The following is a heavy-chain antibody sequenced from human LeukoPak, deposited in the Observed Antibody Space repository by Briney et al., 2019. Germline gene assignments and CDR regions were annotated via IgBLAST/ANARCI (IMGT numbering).Heavy chain of an antibody. CDR2: IGSSGTPT. CDR3: AKDRVPYCTGECYGAIDA. Sequence: QPGGSLRLSCEASGFTFSSYSMTWVRQAPGKRLEWVSYIGSSGTPTHYADSVKGRFTISRDNAKNSLYLQMNSLTVEDTAIYYCAKDRVPYCTGECYGAIDAWGQGTLVTVSS. V-gene: IGHV3-48*01. CDR1: GFTFSSYS. J-gene: IGHJ3*01. D-gene: IGHD2-21*01.